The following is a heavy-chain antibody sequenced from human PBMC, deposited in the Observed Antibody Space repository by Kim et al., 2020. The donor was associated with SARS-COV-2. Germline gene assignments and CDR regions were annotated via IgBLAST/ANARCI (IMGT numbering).Heavy chain of an antibody. CDR2: IYYSGST. V-gene: IGHV4-39*07. CDR1: GGSISSSSYY. Sequence: SETLSLTCTVSGGSISSSSYYWGWIRQPPGKGLEWIGSIYYSGSTYYNPSLKSRVTISVDTSKNQFSLKLSSVTAADTAVYYCARVVVVVTARGAFDIWGQGTMVTVSS. J-gene: IGHJ3*02. D-gene: IGHD2-21*02. CDR3: ARVVVVVTARGAFDI.